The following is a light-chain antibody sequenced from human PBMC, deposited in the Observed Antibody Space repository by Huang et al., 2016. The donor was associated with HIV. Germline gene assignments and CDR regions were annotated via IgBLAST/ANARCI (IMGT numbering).Light chain of an antibody. V-gene: IGKV3-11*01. CDR1: QNVHSF. CDR3: HQRSACPFT. Sequence: ILLTQSPATLSLSPGERATLSCRASQNVHSFLVWYQHKPGQPHRLLMYDASYRATGIPARCRGGGSGKDFALTITNLQSEDSAVYYYHQRSACPFTFGGGTKVEI. CDR2: DAS. J-gene: IGKJ4*01.